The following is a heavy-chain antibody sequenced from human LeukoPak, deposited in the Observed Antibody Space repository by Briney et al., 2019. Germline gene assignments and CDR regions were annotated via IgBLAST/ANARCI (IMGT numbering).Heavy chain of an antibody. V-gene: IGHV4-39*07. CDR2: IYYSGST. Sequence: PSETLSLTCTVSGGSISSSSYYWGWIRQPPGKGLEWIGSIYYSGSTYYNPSLKSRVTISVDTSKNQFSLKLSSVTAADTAVYYCARTAGTLTGFDPWGQGTLVTVSP. CDR3: ARTAGTLTGFDP. J-gene: IGHJ5*02. D-gene: IGHD1-1*01. CDR1: GGSISSSSYY.